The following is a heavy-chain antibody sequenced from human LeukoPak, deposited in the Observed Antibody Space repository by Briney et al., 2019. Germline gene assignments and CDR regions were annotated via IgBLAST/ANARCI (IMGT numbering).Heavy chain of an antibody. CDR1: GFTFSSNE. CDR3: ARDSNHYMDV. Sequence: GGSLRLSCAASGFTFSSNEMNWVRQAPGKGLEWVANIKQDGSEENYVDSVKGRFTISRDNAKNSLYLQMNSLRDEDTAVYYCARDSNHYMDVWGKGTTVTISS. V-gene: IGHV3-7*01. J-gene: IGHJ6*03. CDR2: IKQDGSEE.